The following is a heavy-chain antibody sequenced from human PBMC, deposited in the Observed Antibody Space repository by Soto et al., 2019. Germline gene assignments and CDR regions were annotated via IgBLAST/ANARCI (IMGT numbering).Heavy chain of an antibody. J-gene: IGHJ6*02. CDR1: GFTFSSYG. Sequence: QVQLVESGGGVVQPGRSLRLSCAASGFTFSSYGMHWVRQAPGKGLEWVAVIWYDGSNKYYADSVNGRFTISRDNSKNTLYLQMNSLRAEDTAVYYCARNKDILTGYSYYYYGMDVWGQGTTVTVSS. CDR2: IWYDGSNK. CDR3: ARNKDILTGYSYYYYGMDV. V-gene: IGHV3-33*01. D-gene: IGHD3-9*01.